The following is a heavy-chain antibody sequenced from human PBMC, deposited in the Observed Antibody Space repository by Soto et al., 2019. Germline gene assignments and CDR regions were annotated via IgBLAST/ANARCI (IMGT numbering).Heavy chain of an antibody. CDR2: IIPIFGTA. J-gene: IGHJ4*02. CDR3: ARPKLALIQSPLDY. D-gene: IGHD3-16*01. Sequence: SVKVSCKASGGTFSSYAIGWVRQAPGQGLEWMGGIIPIFGTANYAQKFQGRVTMTRDTSTSTVYMELSSLRSEDTAVYYCARPKLALIQSPLDYWGQGTLVTVSS. V-gene: IGHV1-69*05. CDR1: GGTFSSYA.